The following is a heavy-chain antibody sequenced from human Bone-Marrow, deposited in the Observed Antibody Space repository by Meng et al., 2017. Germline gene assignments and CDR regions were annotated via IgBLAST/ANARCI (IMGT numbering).Heavy chain of an antibody. D-gene: IGHD5-18*01. CDR1: GGSFGGLY. V-gene: IGHV4-34*01. CDR2: INHSGST. CDR3: ARDTAMVLGAGIPTYYFDY. J-gene: IGHJ4*02. Sequence: WVAGPLNPSQLLPPPRAVYGGSFGGLYWSLIPQAPRKGLEWIGEINHSGSTNNNPSLKSRVTISVDTSKNQFSLKLSSVTAADTAVYYCARDTAMVLGAGIPTYYFDYWGQGTLVTVSS.